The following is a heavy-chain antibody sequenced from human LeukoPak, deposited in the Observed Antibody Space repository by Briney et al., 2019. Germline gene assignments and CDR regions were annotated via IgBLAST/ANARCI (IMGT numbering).Heavy chain of an antibody. V-gene: IGHV3-23*01. CDR2: ITSSGGET. Sequence: PGGSLRLSCAASGFTFSNYAMSWVRQTPGKGLEWVSSITSSGGETHYADSVKGRFSISRDNSKNTLFLQLSNLRVEDTAVYFCAKPASSGWYYFDYWGQGTLVTVSS. J-gene: IGHJ4*02. CDR3: AKPASSGWYYFDY. D-gene: IGHD6-19*01. CDR1: GFTFSNYA.